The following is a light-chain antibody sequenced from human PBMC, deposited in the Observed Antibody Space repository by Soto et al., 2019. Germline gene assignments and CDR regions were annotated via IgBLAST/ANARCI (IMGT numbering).Light chain of an antibody. CDR3: QQFNDYPLT. J-gene: IGKJ4*01. V-gene: IGKV1-9*01. CDR2: AAS. Sequence: DIQLTQSPSFLSASVGDRVTITCRASRAISSYLAWYQQRPGEAPKLLIFAASTLQSGVPSRFSSSGSGTEVTLTISSLQPEDFATYYCQQFNDYPLTFGGGTKVEIK. CDR1: RAISSY.